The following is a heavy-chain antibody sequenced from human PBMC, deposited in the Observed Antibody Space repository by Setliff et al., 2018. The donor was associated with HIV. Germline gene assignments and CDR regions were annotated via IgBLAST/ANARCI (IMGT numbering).Heavy chain of an antibody. CDR2: IYYSGST. D-gene: IGHD1-26*01. CDR3: ARDCRIGWAVQDYWYFDL. J-gene: IGHJ2*01. Sequence: PSETLSLTCTVSGYSISSSSYYWDWIRQPPGKGLEWIGSIYYSGSTYYNPSLKSRVTISVDTSKNQFSLKLSSVTAADTAVYYCARDCRIGWAVQDYWYFDLWGRGTLVTVSS. CDR1: GYSISSSSYY. V-gene: IGHV4-39*07.